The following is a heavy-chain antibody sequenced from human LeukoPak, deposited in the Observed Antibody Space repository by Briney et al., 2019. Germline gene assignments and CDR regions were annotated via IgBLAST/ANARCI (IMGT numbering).Heavy chain of an antibody. V-gene: IGHV3-74*01. CDR1: GFTLSSYW. CDR2: INNDGSST. Sequence: GGSLRLSCAASGFTLSSYWMHWVRQAPGKGLVWVSRINNDGSSTNYADSVKGRFTISRDNAKSTLYLQMNSLRAEDTAVYYCARDLVVATGPDYWGQGTLVTVSS. J-gene: IGHJ4*02. D-gene: IGHD5-12*01. CDR3: ARDLVVATGPDY.